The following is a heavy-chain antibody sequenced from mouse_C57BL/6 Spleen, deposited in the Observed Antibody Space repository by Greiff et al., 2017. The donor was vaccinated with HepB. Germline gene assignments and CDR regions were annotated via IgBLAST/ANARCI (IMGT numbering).Heavy chain of an antibody. Sequence: VQLKESGAELVRPGASVKLSCTASGFNIKDYYMHWVKQRPEQGLEWIGRIDPEDGDTEYAPKFQGKATMTADTSSNTAYLQLSSLTSEDTAVYYCTAETAQATAWFAYWGQGTLVTVSA. D-gene: IGHD3-2*02. V-gene: IGHV14-1*01. J-gene: IGHJ3*01. CDR2: IDPEDGDT. CDR3: TAETAQATAWFAY. CDR1: GFNIKDYY.